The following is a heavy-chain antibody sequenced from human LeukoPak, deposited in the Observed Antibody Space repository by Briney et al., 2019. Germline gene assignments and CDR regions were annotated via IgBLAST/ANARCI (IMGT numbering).Heavy chain of an antibody. Sequence: GGSLRLSCAASGFTFSSYAMSWVRQAPGKGLEWVSVIYSGGSTYYADSVKGRFTISRDNSKNTLYLQMNSLRAEDTAVYYCARARPSDWYYFDYWDQGTLVTVSS. CDR3: ARARPSDWYYFDY. V-gene: IGHV3-53*01. D-gene: IGHD6-19*01. J-gene: IGHJ4*02. CDR2: IYSGGST. CDR1: GFTFSSYA.